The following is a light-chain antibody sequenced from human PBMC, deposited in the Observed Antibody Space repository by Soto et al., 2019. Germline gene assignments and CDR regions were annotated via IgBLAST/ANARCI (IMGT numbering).Light chain of an antibody. J-gene: IGLJ3*02. CDR3: ETWDSNTCV. Sequence: QSVLTQPSSASASLGSSVKFTCTLSSSHSSYIVAWHQLQPGKAPRYLMKVEGSGTYHKGCGVRERCSGSSSVADRYLTISNLQFEDEADYYCETWDSNTCVLGEGTKVTVL. V-gene: IGLV4-60*02. CDR2: VEGSGTY. CDR1: SSHSSYI.